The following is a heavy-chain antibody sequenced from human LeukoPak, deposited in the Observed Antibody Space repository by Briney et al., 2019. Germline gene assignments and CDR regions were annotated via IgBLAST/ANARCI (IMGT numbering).Heavy chain of an antibody. CDR3: ARKGVIYYDSSGYPYYFDY. D-gene: IGHD3-22*01. Sequence: QSGGSLRLSCAASGFTFSSYWMSWVRQAPGKGLEWVANIKQDGSEKYYVDSVKGRFTISRDNAKNSLYLQMNSLRAEDTAVYYCARKGVIYYDSSGYPYYFDYWGQGTLVTVSS. CDR1: GFTFSSYW. J-gene: IGHJ4*02. V-gene: IGHV3-7*01. CDR2: IKQDGSEK.